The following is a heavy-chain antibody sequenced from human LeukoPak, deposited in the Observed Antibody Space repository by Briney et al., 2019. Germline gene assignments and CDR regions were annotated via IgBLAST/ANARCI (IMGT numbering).Heavy chain of an antibody. Sequence: GGSLRLSCAASGFTFSSYAMSWVRQAPGKGLEWVSTISGSGAYTYYADSVKGRFTISRDNSKNTLYLQMDSLRAEDTAVYYCAKYFASGSYYKLPHWGQGTLVTVSS. CDR2: ISGSGAYT. D-gene: IGHD3-10*01. CDR3: AKYFASGSYYKLPH. V-gene: IGHV3-23*01. CDR1: GFTFSSYA. J-gene: IGHJ1*01.